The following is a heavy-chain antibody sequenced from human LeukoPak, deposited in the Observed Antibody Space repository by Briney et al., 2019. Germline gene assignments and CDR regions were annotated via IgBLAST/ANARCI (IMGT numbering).Heavy chain of an antibody. CDR2: ITSSSSTI. J-gene: IGHJ4*02. CDR3: ARDPGYGDYSYYFDY. V-gene: IGHV3-48*01. D-gene: IGHD4-17*01. Sequence: GGSLRLSCAASGFTFSSYNMNWVRQAPGKGLEWVSYITSSSSTIYYADSVKGQFTISRDNAKNSLYLQMNSLRAEDTAVYYCARDPGYGDYSYYFDYWGQGTLVTVSS. CDR1: GFTFSSYN.